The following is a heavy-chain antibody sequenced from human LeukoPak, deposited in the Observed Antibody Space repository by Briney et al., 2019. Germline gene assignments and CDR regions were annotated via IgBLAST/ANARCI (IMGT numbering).Heavy chain of an antibody. J-gene: IGHJ4*02. Sequence: PLETLSLTCTVSGGSISSGGYYWSWIRQHPGKGLEWIGYIYYSGTTYYNPSLKSRVTISVDTSKNQFSLKLSSVTAADTALYYCARVPAAIGYSSSSGGFDYWGQGTLVTVSS. D-gene: IGHD6-6*01. CDR2: IYYSGTT. V-gene: IGHV4-31*03. CDR3: ARVPAAIGYSSSSGGFDY. CDR1: GGSISSGGYY.